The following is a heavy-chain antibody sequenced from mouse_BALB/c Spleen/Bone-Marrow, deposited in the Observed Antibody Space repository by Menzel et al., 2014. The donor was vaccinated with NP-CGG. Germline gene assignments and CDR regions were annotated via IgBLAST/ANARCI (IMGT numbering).Heavy chain of an antibody. V-gene: IGHV1-69*01. Sequence: QVQLQQSGAELVMPGASVRMSCKASGHTFTDYWMHWAKQRPGQGLEWIGAIDTSDSYTSYNQKSKGKATLTVDESSSTAYMQLSSLTSEDSAVYYCARSDYRFDPLPYWGQGTLVTVSA. CDR2: IDTSDSYT. D-gene: IGHD2-14*01. CDR1: GHTFTDYW. J-gene: IGHJ3*01. CDR3: ARSDYRFDPLPY.